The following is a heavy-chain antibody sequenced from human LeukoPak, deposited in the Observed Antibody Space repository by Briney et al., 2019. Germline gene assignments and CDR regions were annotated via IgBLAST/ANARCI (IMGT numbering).Heavy chain of an antibody. CDR2: VYYSGSI. CDR1: GGSMRSYY. Sequence: SETLSLTCSVSGGSMRSYYWNWIRQPPGKGLEWIGYVYYSGSINYNPSLKSRVTISVDTSKNQFSLRLTSVTAADTAVYYCAREDAAFDYWGQGTLFIVSS. J-gene: IGHJ4*02. D-gene: IGHD2-2*01. CDR3: AREDAAFDY. V-gene: IGHV4-59*01.